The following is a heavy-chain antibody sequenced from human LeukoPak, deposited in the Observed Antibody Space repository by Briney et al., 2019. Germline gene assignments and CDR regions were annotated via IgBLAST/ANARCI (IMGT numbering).Heavy chain of an antibody. CDR1: GGTFSSYA. Sequence: ASVKVSCKASGGTFSSYAIGWVRQAPGQGLEWMGGIIPIFGTANYAQKFQGRVTITADESTSTAYMELSSLRPEDTAVYYCARSGVRGVYNWFDPWGQGTLVTVSS. CDR2: IIPIFGTA. CDR3: ARSGVRGVYNWFDP. D-gene: IGHD3-10*01. V-gene: IGHV1-69*13. J-gene: IGHJ5*02.